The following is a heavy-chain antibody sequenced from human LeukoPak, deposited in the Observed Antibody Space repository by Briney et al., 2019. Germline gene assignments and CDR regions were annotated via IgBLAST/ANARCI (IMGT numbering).Heavy chain of an antibody. D-gene: IGHD5-18*01. J-gene: IGHJ4*02. Sequence: ASVKVSCKASGYTFTSYDINWVRQATGQGLEWMGWMNPNSGNTGYAQKFQGRVTITRNTSISTAYMELSSLRSEDTAVYYCARHGGYSYGVDYWGRGTLVTVSS. CDR1: GYTFTSYD. CDR3: ARHGGYSYGVDY. V-gene: IGHV1-8*03. CDR2: MNPNSGNT.